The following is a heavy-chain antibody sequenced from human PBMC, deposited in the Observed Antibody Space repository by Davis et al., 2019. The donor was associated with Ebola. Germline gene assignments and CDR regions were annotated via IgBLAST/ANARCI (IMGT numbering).Heavy chain of an antibody. J-gene: IGHJ4*02. D-gene: IGHD1-26*01. CDR3: ARIRKWELLSIDY. CDR2: IFSNDEK. CDR1: GFSLTTRGVG. V-gene: IGHV2-26*01. Sequence: SGPTLVKPTQTLTLTCTFSGFSLTTRGVGVGWIRQPPGKALEWLAHIFSNDEKSYSTSLKSRLTISKDTSKSQVVLTMTNMDPVDTATYYCARIRKWELLSIDYWGQGTLVTVSS.